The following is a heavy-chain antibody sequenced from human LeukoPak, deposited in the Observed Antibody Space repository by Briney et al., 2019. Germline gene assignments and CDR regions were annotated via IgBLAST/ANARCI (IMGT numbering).Heavy chain of an antibody. V-gene: IGHV4-34*01. CDR2: INHSGST. Sequence: KPSETLSLTCAVYGGSFSGYYWSWIRQPPGKGLEWIGEINHSGSTNYNPSLKSRVTISVDTSKNQFSLKLSSVTAADTAVYYCARTNYYMDVWGKGTTVTVSS. J-gene: IGHJ6*03. CDR3: ARTNYYMDV. CDR1: GGSFSGYY.